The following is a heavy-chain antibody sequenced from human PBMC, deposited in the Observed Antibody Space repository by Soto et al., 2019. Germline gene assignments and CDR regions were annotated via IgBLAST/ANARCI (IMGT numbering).Heavy chain of an antibody. Sequence: SVKVSCKASGGTFSSYAISWVRQAPGQGLEWMGGIIPTFGTANYAQKFQGRVTITADESTSTAYMELSSLRSEDTAVYYCARELYGDSPRDYWGQGTLVTVSS. CDR3: ARELYGDSPRDY. J-gene: IGHJ4*02. CDR2: IIPTFGTA. V-gene: IGHV1-69*13. D-gene: IGHD4-17*01. CDR1: GGTFSSYA.